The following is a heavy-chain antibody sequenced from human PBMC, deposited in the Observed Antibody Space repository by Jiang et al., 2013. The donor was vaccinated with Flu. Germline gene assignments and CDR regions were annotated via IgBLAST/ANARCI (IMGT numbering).Heavy chain of an antibody. CDR1: GGSISSSSYY. D-gene: IGHD6-6*01. CDR2: IYYSGST. J-gene: IGHJ5*02. V-gene: IGHV4-39*01. CDR3: ARHSSSSPYNWFDP. Sequence: GSGLVKPSETLSLTCTVSGGSISSSSYYWGWIRQPPGKGLEWIGSIYYSGSTYYNPSLKSRVTISVDTSKNQFSLKLSSVTAADTAVYYCARHSSSSPYNWFDPWGQGTLVTVSS.